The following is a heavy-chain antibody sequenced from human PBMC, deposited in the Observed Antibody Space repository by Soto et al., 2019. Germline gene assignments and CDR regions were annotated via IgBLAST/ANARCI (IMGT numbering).Heavy chain of an antibody. Sequence: QVQLVQSGGEVKKPGASVKVSCKASGYTFTNYGISWVRQAPGQGLEWMGWINVYNGNTKYAQKVQGRVTMTTDTSTSTAYMALRSLGSDDTAVYYCARGVGSGSDYNQYNWFDAGGQGTLGTVAS. CDR2: INVYNGNT. CDR1: GYTFTNYG. D-gene: IGHD3-10*01. J-gene: IGHJ5*02. CDR3: ARGVGSGSDYNQYNWFDA. V-gene: IGHV1-18*01.